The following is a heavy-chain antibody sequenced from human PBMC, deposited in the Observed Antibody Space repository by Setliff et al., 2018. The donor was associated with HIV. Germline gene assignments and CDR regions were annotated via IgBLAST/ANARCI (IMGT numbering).Heavy chain of an antibody. CDR1: GGSISSGGYS. CDR2: VYHSGHT. V-gene: IGHV4-30-2*01. CDR3: VRGDSTGYFREPQYFQH. J-gene: IGHJ1*01. D-gene: IGHD3-22*01. Sequence: PSETLSLTCTVSGGSISSGGYSWSWIRQPPGKGLEWIGNVYHSGHTYYNPSLKSRVTISIDRSKNQFSLRLTSVTAADTAVYYCVRGDSTGYFREPQYFQHWGQGTLVTVSS.